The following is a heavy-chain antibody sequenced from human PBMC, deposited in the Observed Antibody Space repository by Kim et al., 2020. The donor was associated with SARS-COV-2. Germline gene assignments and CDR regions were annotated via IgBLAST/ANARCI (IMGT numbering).Heavy chain of an antibody. D-gene: IGHD4-17*01. Sequence: SETLSLTCAVYGGSFSGYYWSWIRQPPGKGLEWIGEINHSGSTNYNPSLKSRVTISVDTSKNQFSLKLSSVTAADTAVYYCVTQGVTTVTTSLNDYWGQGTLVTVSS. J-gene: IGHJ4*02. CDR1: GGSFSGYY. CDR3: VTQGVTTVTTSLNDY. CDR2: INHSGST. V-gene: IGHV4-34*01.